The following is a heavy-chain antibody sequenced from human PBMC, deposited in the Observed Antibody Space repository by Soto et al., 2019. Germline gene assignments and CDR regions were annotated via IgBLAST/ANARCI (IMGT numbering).Heavy chain of an antibody. CDR2: IIPIFGTA. CDR1: GGTFSSYA. CDR3: ARTRDGYNSGRGIYYYYGMDV. J-gene: IGHJ6*02. Sequence: EASVKVSCKASGGTFSSYAISWVRQAPGQGLEWMGGIIPIFGTANYAQKFQGRVTITADESTSTAYMEMSSLRAEDTAVYYCARTRDGYNSGRGIYYYYGMDVWGQGTTVTVSS. D-gene: IGHD5-12*01. V-gene: IGHV1-69*13.